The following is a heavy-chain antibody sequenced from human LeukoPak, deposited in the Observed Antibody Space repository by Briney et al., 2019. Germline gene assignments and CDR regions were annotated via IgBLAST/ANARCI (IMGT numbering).Heavy chain of an antibody. CDR3: TTVIVVVPAAISDAFDI. V-gene: IGHV3-15*01. J-gene: IGHJ3*02. CDR1: GFTFSNAW. D-gene: IGHD2-2*01. CDR2: IKSKTDGGTT. Sequence: GGSLRLSCAASGFTFSNAWMSWVRQAPGKGLEWVGRIKSKTDGGTTDHAAPVKGRFTISRDDSKNTLYLQMNSLKTEDTAVYYCTTVIVVVPAAISDAFDIWGQGTMVTVSS.